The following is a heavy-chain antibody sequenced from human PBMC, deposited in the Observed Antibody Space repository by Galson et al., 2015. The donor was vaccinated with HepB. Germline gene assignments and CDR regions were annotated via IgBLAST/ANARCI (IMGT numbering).Heavy chain of an antibody. CDR1: GFTFSSYS. CDR3: AGAPLSGYYYYGMDV. CDR2: ISSSSSYI. V-gene: IGHV3-21*01. J-gene: IGHJ6*02. Sequence: SLRLSCAASGFTFSSYSMNWVRQAPGKGLEWVSSISSSSSYIYYADSVKGRFTISRDNAKNSLYLQMNSLRAEDTAVYYCAGAPLSGYYYYGMDVWGQGTTVTVSS.